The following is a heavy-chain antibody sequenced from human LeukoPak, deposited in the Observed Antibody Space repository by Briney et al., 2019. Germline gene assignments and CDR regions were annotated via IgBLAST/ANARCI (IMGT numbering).Heavy chain of an antibody. Sequence: QPGGSLRLSCTASGFTFSSYTMTWVRQAPGKGLKWVSTITTGDGNTYSADSVKGRFTVSRDDSKNTLYLQMNSLRAEDTAVYYCAKDGGLWVSAHWGDSWGRGTLVTVSS. V-gene: IGHV3-23*01. CDR2: ITTGDGNT. CDR1: GFTFSSYT. D-gene: IGHD7-27*01. J-gene: IGHJ4*02. CDR3: AKDGGLWVSAHWGDS.